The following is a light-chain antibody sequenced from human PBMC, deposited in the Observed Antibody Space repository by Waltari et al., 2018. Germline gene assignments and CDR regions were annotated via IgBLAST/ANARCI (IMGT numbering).Light chain of an antibody. V-gene: IGLV2-8*01. J-gene: IGLJ2*01. CDR3: NSFAGSDTVV. Sequence: QSALTQPPSASGSPGQSVTISCTGTSGDIGSSNPVIWYRKHPGKVPKLMIYDVNRRPSGVPDRFSGSKSGNTASLTVSGLQPEDEAVYYCNSFAGSDTVVFGGGTTLTVL. CDR1: SGDIGSSNP. CDR2: DVN.